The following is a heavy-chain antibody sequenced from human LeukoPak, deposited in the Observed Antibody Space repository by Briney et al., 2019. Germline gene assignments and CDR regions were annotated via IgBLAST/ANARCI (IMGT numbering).Heavy chain of an antibody. CDR2: LYPGVTT. V-gene: IGHV4-4*07. Sequence: PSETLSLTCTVSGGPIYSYYWSWIRQTAGKGLEWIGRLYPGVTTNYNPSLKSRVTMSVDTSKNQFSLRLTSVTAADTAVYYCARAAYGDYRYYYFYLDVWGKGTTVTVSS. D-gene: IGHD4-17*01. CDR1: GGPIYSYY. J-gene: IGHJ6*03. CDR3: ARAAYGDYRYYYFYLDV.